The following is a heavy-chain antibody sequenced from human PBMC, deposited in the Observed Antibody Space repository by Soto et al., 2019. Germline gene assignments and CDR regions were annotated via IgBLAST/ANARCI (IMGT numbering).Heavy chain of an antibody. Sequence: QVQLXQWGAGLLKPSETLSLTCAVYGGSFSGYYWSWIRQPPGKGLEWIGEINHSGSTNYNPSLKSRVTISVDTSKNQFSLKLSSVTAADTAVYYCARAGYDYIWGSYRSEYYFDYWGQGTLVTVSS. J-gene: IGHJ4*02. CDR1: GGSFSGYY. CDR3: ARAGYDYIWGSYRSEYYFDY. D-gene: IGHD3-16*02. V-gene: IGHV4-34*01. CDR2: INHSGST.